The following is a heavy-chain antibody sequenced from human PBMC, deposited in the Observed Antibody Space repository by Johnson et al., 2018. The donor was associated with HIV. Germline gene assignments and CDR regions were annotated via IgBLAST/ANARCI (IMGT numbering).Heavy chain of an antibody. D-gene: IGHD4-23*01. V-gene: IGHV3-30*19. CDR2: ILYDGSNK. J-gene: IGHJ3*02. CDR3: AREPATVVTPPGAFDI. Sequence: QVQLVESGGDLVQPGGSLRLSCAASGFTFSSYAMSWVRQAPGKGLEWVALILYDGSNKYYADSVKGRFTISRDNAKNSLYLQMNSLRAEDTAVYYCAREPATVVTPPGAFDIWGQGTMVTVSS. CDR1: GFTFSSYA.